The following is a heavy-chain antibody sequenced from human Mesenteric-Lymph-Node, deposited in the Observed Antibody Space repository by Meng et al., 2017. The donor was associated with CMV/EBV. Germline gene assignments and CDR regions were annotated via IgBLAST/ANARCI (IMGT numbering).Heavy chain of an antibody. D-gene: IGHD3-10*01. CDR1: GYTFTGYY. J-gene: IGHJ4*02. CDR3: ASEGFYGSGRQAPIEF. CDR2: INPNTGGT. V-gene: IGHV1-2*02. Sequence: ASVKVSCKASGYTFTGYYIYWVRQAPGQGFEWMGWINPNTGGTEYAQKFQGRVTMTRDTSISTAYMELSRLTSDDTAVYYCASEGFYGSGRQAPIEFWGQGTLVTVSS.